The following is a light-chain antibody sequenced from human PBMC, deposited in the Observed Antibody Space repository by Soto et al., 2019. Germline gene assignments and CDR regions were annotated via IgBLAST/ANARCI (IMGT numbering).Light chain of an antibody. J-gene: IGLJ3*02. CDR1: SSNIGNNY. CDR2: DKN. V-gene: IGLV1-51*01. CDR3: GTWNSSLSAGV. Sequence: QSVLTQPPSVSAAPGQKVTISCSGSSSNIGNNYVSWYQQLPGTAPKLLIFDKNKRPSGIPDRFSGCKSGTSATLGITGLQTGDEADDYCGTWNSSLSAGVFGGGTKVTVL.